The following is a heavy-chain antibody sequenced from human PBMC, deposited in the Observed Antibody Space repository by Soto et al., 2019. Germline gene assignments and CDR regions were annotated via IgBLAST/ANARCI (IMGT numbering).Heavy chain of an antibody. V-gene: IGHV3-64*01. CDR1: GFTFSNYE. Sequence: EAQLVESGGGLVQPGGSLRLSCAASGFTFSNYEMHWVRQAPGKGLEYVSGISNNGAHTDYAKSVKGRFTISRDNSENNLYLQMGRLRGEDMALYFCGRRGYGSRWPHVYMDGWGKGTTVNVSS. J-gene: IGHJ6*03. CDR2: ISNNGAHT. D-gene: IGHD6-13*01. CDR3: GRRGYGSRWPHVYMDG.